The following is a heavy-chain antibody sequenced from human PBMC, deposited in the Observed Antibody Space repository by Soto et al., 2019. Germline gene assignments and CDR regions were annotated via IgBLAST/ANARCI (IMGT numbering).Heavy chain of an antibody. CDR2: IKQDGSEK. Sequence: EVQLVESGGGLVQPGGSLRLSCAASGFTFSSYWMSWVRQAPGKGLEWVANIKQDGSEKYYVDSVKGRFTISRDNAKNSLYLQMNSLRAEDTAVYYCAREGLRFLEWLLYSGAFDYWGQGTLVSVSS. J-gene: IGHJ4*02. CDR3: AREGLRFLEWLLYSGAFDY. CDR1: GFTFSSYW. D-gene: IGHD3-3*01. V-gene: IGHV3-7*01.